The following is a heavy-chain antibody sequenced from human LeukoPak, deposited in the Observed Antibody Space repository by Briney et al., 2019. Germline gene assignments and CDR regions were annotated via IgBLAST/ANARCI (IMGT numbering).Heavy chain of an antibody. CDR1: GFTFSDYA. V-gene: IGHV3-23*01. Sequence: PGGSLRLSCAASGFASGFTFSDYAMSWVRQAPGKGPEWVASVNGRGATTYYADSVRGRFTISRDNSKNTLYLQMISLGADDTAIYFCAKAPATGEGYYFYYMDVWGKGTTVTVSS. CDR3: AKAPATGEGYYFYYMDV. D-gene: IGHD7-27*01. J-gene: IGHJ6*03. CDR2: VNGRGATT.